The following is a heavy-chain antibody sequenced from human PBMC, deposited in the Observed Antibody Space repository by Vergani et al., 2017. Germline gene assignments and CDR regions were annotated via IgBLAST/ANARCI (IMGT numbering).Heavy chain of an antibody. CDR2: TWYDCNNN. CDR3: ARETRDTPSSLDY. CDR1: SFKLGDYG. D-gene: IGHD5-24*01. V-gene: IGHV3-33*01. J-gene: IGHJ4*02. Sequence: QVQLVESGGGVVQPGRSLRLSCPPSSFKLGDYGMHWVRPAPGRGLEWVSMTWYDCNNNYYADSVHGRFTISKDISKNTLYLQSNSLRGDDTAVYYCARETRDTPSSLDYWGQGTLVTVSS.